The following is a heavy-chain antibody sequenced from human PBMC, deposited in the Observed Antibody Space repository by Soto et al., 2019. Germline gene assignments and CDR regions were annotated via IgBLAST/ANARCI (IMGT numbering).Heavy chain of an antibody. CDR2: MNPNSGNT. Sequence: QVQMEQSGAEVKKPGASVKVCCKASEYTFTSYDINWVRQATGHGLEWMGWMNPNSGNTGYAQKFQGRVIMTRNISLSTAYMELTRLTSEDTAVYYCARGFSSPSLNWFDPWGQGTLVTVSS. CDR3: ARGFSSPSLNWFDP. J-gene: IGHJ5*02. D-gene: IGHD2-2*01. V-gene: IGHV1-8*01. CDR1: EYTFTSYD.